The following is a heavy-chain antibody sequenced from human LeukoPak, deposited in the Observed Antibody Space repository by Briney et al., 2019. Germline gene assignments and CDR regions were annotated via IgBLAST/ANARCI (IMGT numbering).Heavy chain of an antibody. CDR3: ARGEQLADFDY. D-gene: IGHD6-13*01. CDR2: IYYSGST. V-gene: IGHV4-59*01. J-gene: IGHJ4*02. CDR1: GGSISSYY. Sequence: SEALSLTCTVSGGSISSYYWSWIRQPPGKGLEWIGYIYYSGSTNYNPSLKSRVTISVDTSKNQSSLKLSSVTAADTAVYYCARGEQLADFDYWGQGTLVTVSS.